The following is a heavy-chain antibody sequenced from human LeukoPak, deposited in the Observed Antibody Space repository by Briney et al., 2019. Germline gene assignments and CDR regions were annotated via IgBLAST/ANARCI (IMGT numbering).Heavy chain of an antibody. Sequence: ASVKVSFKASVFTFINYYMHWVRQAPGQGLEWLGIINLSCGSTHYPQKFQDRVTMTRDTSTSTVYMELSSLRSEDTAVYYCARDLDYGEKSEDYWGQGTLVTVSS. CDR2: INLSCGST. D-gene: IGHD4/OR15-4a*01. CDR1: VFTFINYY. V-gene: IGHV1-46*01. CDR3: ARDLDYGEKSEDY. J-gene: IGHJ4*02.